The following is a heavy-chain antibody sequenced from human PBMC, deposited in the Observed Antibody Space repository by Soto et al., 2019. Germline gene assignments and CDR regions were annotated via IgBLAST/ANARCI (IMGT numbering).Heavy chain of an antibody. V-gene: IGHV1-18*01. J-gene: IGHJ4*02. CDR1: GYTFNSYG. CDR3: ARDSPPVDY. CDR2: ISAYNGHN. Sequence: QVQLVQSGAEVKKPGASVKVSCKASGYTFNSYGISWLRQAPGQGLEWMGWISAYNGHNKYAHKLQGRVNMTTDTSNSIAYMELGSLRCAEAAVYYCARDSPPVDYWGQGTLVTVSS.